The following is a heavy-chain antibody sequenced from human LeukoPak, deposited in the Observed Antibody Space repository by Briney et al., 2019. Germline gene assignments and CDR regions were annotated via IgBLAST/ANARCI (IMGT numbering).Heavy chain of an antibody. J-gene: IGHJ4*02. D-gene: IGHD2-15*01. Sequence: SVKVSCKASGFTFTSSAVQWVRQARGQRLEWIGWIVVGSGNTNYAQKFQERVTITRDMSTSTAYMELSSLRSEDTAVYYCAAGMVLLGSRSPYFDYWGQGTLVIVSS. CDR2: IVVGSGNT. CDR1: GFTFTSSA. CDR3: AAGMVLLGSRSPYFDY. V-gene: IGHV1-58*01.